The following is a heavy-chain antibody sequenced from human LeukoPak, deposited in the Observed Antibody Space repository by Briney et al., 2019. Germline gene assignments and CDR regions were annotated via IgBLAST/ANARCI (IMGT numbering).Heavy chain of an antibody. D-gene: IGHD6-19*01. CDR3: ARGGIAVAGYFDY. CDR1: GFTFSSYW. J-gene: IGHJ4*02. V-gene: IGHV3-74*01. Sequence: GGSLRPSCAASGFTFSSYWMHWVRQAPGKGLVWVSRINSDGSSTSYADSVKGRFTISRDNAKNTLYLQMNSLRAEDTAVYYCARGGIAVAGYFDYWGQGTLVTVSS. CDR2: INSDGSST.